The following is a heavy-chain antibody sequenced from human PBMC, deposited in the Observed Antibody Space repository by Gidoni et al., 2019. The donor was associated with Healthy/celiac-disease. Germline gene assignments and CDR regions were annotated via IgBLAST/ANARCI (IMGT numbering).Heavy chain of an antibody. CDR2: IKQDGSEK. V-gene: IGHV3-7*03. CDR1: GFTFSSYW. Sequence: EVQLVESGGGLVQPGGSLRLPCAASGFTFSSYWMSWVRQAPGKGLEWVANIKQDGSEKYYVDSVKGRFTISRDNAKNSLYLQMNSLRAEDTAVYYCARGPAPNYYYYYYMDVWGKGTTVTVSS. J-gene: IGHJ6*03. CDR3: ARGPAPNYYYYYYMDV.